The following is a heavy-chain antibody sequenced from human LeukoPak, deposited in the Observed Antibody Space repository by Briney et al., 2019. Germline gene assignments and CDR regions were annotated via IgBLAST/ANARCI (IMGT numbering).Heavy chain of an antibody. CDR1: GFTFSSYG. CDR3: AKGAPYGSGSYPDY. CDR2: ISYDGSNK. J-gene: IGHJ4*02. Sequence: PGGSLRLSCAASGFTFSSYGMHWVRQAPGKGLEWVAVISYDGSNKYYADSVKGRFTISRDNSKNTLYLQMNSLRAEDTAVYYCAKGAPYGSGSYPDYWGQETLVTVSS. V-gene: IGHV3-30*18. D-gene: IGHD3-10*01.